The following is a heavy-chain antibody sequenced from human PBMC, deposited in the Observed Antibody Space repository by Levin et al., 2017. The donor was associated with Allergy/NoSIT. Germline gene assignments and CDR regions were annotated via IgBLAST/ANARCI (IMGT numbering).Heavy chain of an antibody. CDR2: ISWNSGSI. D-gene: IGHD3-10*01. Sequence: AGGSLRLSCAASGFTFSDFAIYWVRQAPGKGLEWVSGISWNSGSIGYADSVKGRFTISRDNAKKSLYLQMNSLRVEDTALYYCAKAGSTLTRPSYFDYWGQGTPVTVSS. CDR1: GFTFSDFA. J-gene: IGHJ4*02. CDR3: AKAGSTLTRPSYFDY. V-gene: IGHV3-9*01.